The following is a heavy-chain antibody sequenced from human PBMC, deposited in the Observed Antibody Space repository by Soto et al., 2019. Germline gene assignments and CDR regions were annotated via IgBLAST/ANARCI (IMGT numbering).Heavy chain of an antibody. V-gene: IGHV4-34*01. J-gene: IGHJ5*02. Sequence: SETLSLTCAVYGGSFSGYYWSWIRQPPGKGLEWIGEINHSGSTNYNPSLKSRVTISVDTSKNQFSLKLSSVTAADTAVYYCARVQQYSSSWLHYNWFDPWGQGTLVTVSS. CDR2: INHSGST. CDR1: GGSFSGYY. CDR3: ARVQQYSSSWLHYNWFDP. D-gene: IGHD6-13*01.